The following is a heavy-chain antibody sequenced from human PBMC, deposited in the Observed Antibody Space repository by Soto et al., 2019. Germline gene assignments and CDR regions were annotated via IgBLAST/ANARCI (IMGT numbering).Heavy chain of an antibody. CDR2: ISYDGSNK. V-gene: IGHV3-30-3*01. CDR1: GFTFISYA. Sequence: QVQLVESGGGVVQPGRSMRLSCAASGFTFISYAMHWVRQAPGKGLEWVAVISYDGSNKYYADSVKGRFTISRDNSKNTLYLQMNSLRAEDTAVYYCARDDYGDYWEYWGQGTLVTVSS. D-gene: IGHD4-17*01. CDR3: ARDDYGDYWEY. J-gene: IGHJ4*02.